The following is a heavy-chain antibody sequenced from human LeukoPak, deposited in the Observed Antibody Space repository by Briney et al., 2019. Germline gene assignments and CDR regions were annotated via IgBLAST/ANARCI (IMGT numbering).Heavy chain of an antibody. CDR2: ISSSGSTI. J-gene: IGHJ4*02. D-gene: IGHD6-13*01. CDR1: GFSFSSFS. V-gene: IGHV3-48*04. CDR3: AGAEAAAGTFDY. Sequence: PGGSLRLSCAASGFSFSSFSMNWVRQAPGKGLEWVSYISSSGSTIYYADSVKGRFTISRDNAKNSLYLQMNSLRAEDTAVYYCAGAEAAAGTFDYWGQGTLVTVSS.